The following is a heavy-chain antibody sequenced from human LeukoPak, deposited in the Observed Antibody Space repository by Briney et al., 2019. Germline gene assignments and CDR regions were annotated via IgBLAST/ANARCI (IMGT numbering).Heavy chain of an antibody. J-gene: IGHJ4*02. CDR2: VYHSGNT. V-gene: IGHV4-38-2*02. Sequence: KTSETLSLTCTVSGYSISSGYYWGWIRQPPGKGLEWIGSVYHSGNTYYNPSLKSRVTISVDTSKNQFSLKLSSVTAADTAIYYCAKARGIAAGDYWGQGTLVTVSS. CDR3: AKARGIAAGDY. CDR1: GYSISSGYY. D-gene: IGHD6-13*01.